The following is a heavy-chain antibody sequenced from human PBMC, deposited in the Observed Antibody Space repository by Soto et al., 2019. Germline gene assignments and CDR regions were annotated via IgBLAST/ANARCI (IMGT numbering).Heavy chain of an antibody. D-gene: IGHD5-12*01. V-gene: IGHV1-3*01. CDR3: ARSKFQVATLPNDY. Sequence: QVQLVQSGAEVKKPGASVKVSCKASGYTFTSYAMHWVRQAPGQRLEWMGWINAGNGNTKYSQKFQGRVTITRDTSASTAYMELSSLRSEDTAVYYCARSKFQVATLPNDYWGQGTLVTVSS. J-gene: IGHJ4*02. CDR2: INAGNGNT. CDR1: GYTFTSYA.